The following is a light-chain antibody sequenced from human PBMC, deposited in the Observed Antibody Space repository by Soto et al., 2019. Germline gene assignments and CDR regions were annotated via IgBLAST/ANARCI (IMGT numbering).Light chain of an antibody. CDR3: QQYYNWRPR. CDR2: GAS. CDR1: QSVSSN. V-gene: IGKV3-15*01. Sequence: EIAMTQSPATLSVSPGERATLSCRASQSVSSNLAWYQQKPGQAPRLLIYGASTRATGIPARFSGSGSGTEFTLTISSLQSEDFAFYYCQQYYNWRPRFGQGTKVEIK. J-gene: IGKJ1*01.